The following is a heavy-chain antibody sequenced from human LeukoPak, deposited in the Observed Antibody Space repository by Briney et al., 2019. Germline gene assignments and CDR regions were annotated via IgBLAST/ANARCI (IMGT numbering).Heavy chain of an antibody. J-gene: IGHJ4*02. Sequence: GGSLRLSCAASGFTFSDYYMSWIRQAPGKGLEWVSYISSSSYTNYADSVKGRFTISRDNAKNSLYLQMNSLRAEDTAVYYCARDSRSGWNNYFDYWGQGTLVTVTS. CDR1: GFTFSDYY. V-gene: IGHV3-11*05. CDR3: ARDSRSGWNNYFDY. CDR2: ISSSSYT. D-gene: IGHD6-19*01.